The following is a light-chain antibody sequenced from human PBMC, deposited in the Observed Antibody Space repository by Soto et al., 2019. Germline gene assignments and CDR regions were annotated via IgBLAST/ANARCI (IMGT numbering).Light chain of an antibody. Sequence: EIVLTQSPDTLSLSPGERATLSCRASQSVGSNYLAWYQQKPGQAPRLLIYDASLRATGIPARFTGSGSGTDFTLTISSLQSEDFAVYFCQQYYDWPTFGQGTKVDI. CDR3: QQYYDWPT. J-gene: IGKJ1*01. CDR1: QSVGSNY. CDR2: DAS. V-gene: IGKV3D-7*01.